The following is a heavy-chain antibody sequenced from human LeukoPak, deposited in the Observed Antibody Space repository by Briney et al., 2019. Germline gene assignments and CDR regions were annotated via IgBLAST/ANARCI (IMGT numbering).Heavy chain of an antibody. CDR1: GFTFSDYY. Sequence: GGSLRLSCAASGFTFSDYYMSWIRQAPGKGLEGVSYISSSGSTIYYADSVKGRFTISRDNAKNSLYLQMNSLRAEDTAVYYCARDRLRIFGVVTYTFDYWGQGTLVTVSS. V-gene: IGHV3-11*01. D-gene: IGHD3-3*01. CDR2: ISSSGSTI. CDR3: ARDRLRIFGVVTYTFDY. J-gene: IGHJ4*02.